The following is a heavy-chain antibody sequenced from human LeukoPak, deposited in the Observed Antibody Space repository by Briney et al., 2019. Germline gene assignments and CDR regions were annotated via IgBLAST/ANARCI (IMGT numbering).Heavy chain of an antibody. V-gene: IGHV3-21*01. Sequence: PGGSLRLSCAASGFSISRYTMNWVRQTPGKGLEWISAISSSSTYIYYLDSVKGRFTISRDDAENSLYLEMNSLRAEDTAVYYCAKDLSGHWGQGTLVTVSS. CDR3: AKDLSGH. D-gene: IGHD3-10*01. CDR2: ISSSSTYI. J-gene: IGHJ4*02. CDR1: GFSISRYT.